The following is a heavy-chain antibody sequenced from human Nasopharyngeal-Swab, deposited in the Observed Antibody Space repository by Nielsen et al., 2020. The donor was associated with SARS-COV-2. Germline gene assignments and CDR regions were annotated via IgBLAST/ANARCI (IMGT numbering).Heavy chain of an antibody. CDR1: GGSIGSGGYY. D-gene: IGHD2-2*01. V-gene: IGHV4-31*03. CDR2: IYYSGST. Sequence: SETLSLTCTVSGGSIGSGGYYWTWIRQHPGKGLEWIGYIYYSGSTYYNPSLKSRVTISVDTSKNQFSLKLSSVTAADTAVYYCARETYCSSTSCYGTSGFDYWGQGTLVTVSS. CDR3: ARETYCSSTSCYGTSGFDY. J-gene: IGHJ4*02.